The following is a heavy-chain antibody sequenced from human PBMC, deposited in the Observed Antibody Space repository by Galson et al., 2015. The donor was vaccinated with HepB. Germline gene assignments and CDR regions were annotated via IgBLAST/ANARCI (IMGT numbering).Heavy chain of an antibody. CDR1: GFSFSSYA. CDR3: ASGSSSRTSCARSFDY. D-gene: IGHD2-2*01. J-gene: IGHJ4*02. CDR2: ISGSGGST. V-gene: IGHV3-23*01. Sequence: SLRLSCAASGFSFSSYAMSWVRQAPGKGLEWVSSISGSGGSTYYADSVKGRFTISRDNSRNTLHLQMNSLRAEDTALYYCASGSSSRTSCARSFDYWGQGTLVTVSS.